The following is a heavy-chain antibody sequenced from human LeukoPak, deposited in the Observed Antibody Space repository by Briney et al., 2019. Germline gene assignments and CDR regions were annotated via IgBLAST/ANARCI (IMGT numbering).Heavy chain of an antibody. V-gene: IGHV1-18*01. CDR1: GYTFTGYG. Sequence: GASVKVSCKASGYTFTGYGISWVRQAPGQGLEWMGWISAYNGNTNYAQKLQGRVTMTTDTFTSTAYMELRSLRSDDTAVYYCARGTSGWYYYYYGMDVWGQGTTVTVSS. CDR2: ISAYNGNT. J-gene: IGHJ6*02. CDR3: ARGTSGWYYYYYGMDV. D-gene: IGHD6-19*01.